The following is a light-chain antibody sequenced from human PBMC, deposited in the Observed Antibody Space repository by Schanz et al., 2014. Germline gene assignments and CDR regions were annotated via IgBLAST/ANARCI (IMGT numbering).Light chain of an antibody. CDR3: CSYAGSLYV. CDR2: HVG. CDR1: SSDVGFYNY. Sequence: QSVLTQPRSVSGSPGQSVTISCTGTSSDVGFYNYVSWYQQYPGKAPRLIIYHVGERPSGVPDRFSGSKSGNTASLTISGLQAEDEADYYCCSYAGSLYVFGTGTKLTV. J-gene: IGLJ1*01. V-gene: IGLV2-11*01.